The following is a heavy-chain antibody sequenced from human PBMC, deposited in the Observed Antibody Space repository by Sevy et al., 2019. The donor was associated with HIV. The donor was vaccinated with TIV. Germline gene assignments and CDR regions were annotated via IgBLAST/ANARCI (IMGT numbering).Heavy chain of an antibody. V-gene: IGHV3-72*01. Sequence: GVSLRLSCAASGFTFSDHYMEWVRQAPGKGLEWVGRTRNKADSYTTEYAASVKGRFTISRDDSKNSLYLQMNSLKTEDTAVYYCATHAGIAAAGRVFDYWGQGTLVTVSS. CDR2: TRNKADSYTT. D-gene: IGHD6-13*01. J-gene: IGHJ4*02. CDR1: GFTFSDHY. CDR3: ATHAGIAAAGRVFDY.